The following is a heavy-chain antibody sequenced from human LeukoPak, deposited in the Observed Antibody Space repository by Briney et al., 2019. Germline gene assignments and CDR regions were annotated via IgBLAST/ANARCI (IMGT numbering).Heavy chain of an antibody. J-gene: IGHJ4*02. CDR3: ARGVGYYDFWSGYLYFFDN. CDR2: IKQDGSEK. V-gene: IGHV3-7*01. D-gene: IGHD3-3*01. Sequence: GGSLRLSCAASGFTFSNNWMSWVRQAPGKGLEWVANIKQDGSEKYYVDSLKGRFTISRDNAKNSLYLQMNSLRAEDTAVYYCARGVGYYDFWSGYLYFFDNWGQGTLVTVSS. CDR1: GFTFSNNW.